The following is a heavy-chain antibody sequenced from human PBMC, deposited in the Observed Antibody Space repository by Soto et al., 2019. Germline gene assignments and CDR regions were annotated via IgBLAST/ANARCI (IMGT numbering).Heavy chain of an antibody. Sequence: SATLSLTCAVSGGSISSSNWWSWVRQPPGKGLEWIGEIYHSGSTNYNPSLKSRVTISVDKSKNQFSLKLSSVTAADTAVYYCARSVGYSSGWYVGRTDYWGQGTLVTVSS. D-gene: IGHD6-19*01. CDR1: GGSISSSNW. CDR2: IYHSGST. CDR3: ARSVGYSSGWYVGRTDY. J-gene: IGHJ4*02. V-gene: IGHV4-4*02.